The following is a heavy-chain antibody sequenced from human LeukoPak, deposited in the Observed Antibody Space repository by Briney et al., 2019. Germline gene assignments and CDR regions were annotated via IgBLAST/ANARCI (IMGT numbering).Heavy chain of an antibody. CDR2: ISYDGSNK. CDR1: GFTFSSYA. J-gene: IGHJ4*02. Sequence: GGSLRLSCAASGFTFSSYAMHWVRQAPGKGLEWVAVISYDGSNKYYADSVKGRFTISRDNSKNTLYLQMNSLRAEDTAVYYCATVLTTVVTPDYWGQGTLVAVSS. V-gene: IGHV3-30-3*01. CDR3: ATVLTTVVTPDY. D-gene: IGHD4-23*01.